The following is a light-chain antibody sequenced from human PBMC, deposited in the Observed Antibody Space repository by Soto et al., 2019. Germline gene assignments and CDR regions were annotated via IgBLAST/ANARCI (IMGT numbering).Light chain of an antibody. CDR2: DAS. Sequence: EIVLTQSPVTLSLSPGERATLSCRASQSVGSFLAWYQQKPGQAPRLLIYDASKRATGIPDRFRGSGSGTDFTLTISTLEPEDFALYYCQQRLNWPLTFGGGTKVEIK. CDR3: QQRLNWPLT. CDR1: QSVGSF. J-gene: IGKJ4*01. V-gene: IGKV3-11*01.